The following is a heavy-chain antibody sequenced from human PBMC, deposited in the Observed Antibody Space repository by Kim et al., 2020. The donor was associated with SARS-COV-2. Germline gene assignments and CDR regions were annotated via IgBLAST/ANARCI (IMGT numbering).Heavy chain of an antibody. CDR2: ISGSGGST. J-gene: IGHJ5*02. D-gene: IGHD3-10*01. CDR1: GFTFSSYA. V-gene: IGHV3-23*01. Sequence: GGSLRLSCAASGFTFSSYAMSWVCQAPGKGLEWVSAISGSGGSTYYADSVKGRFTISRDNSKNTLYLQMNSLRAEDTAVYYCAKEYYYGSGSYYNNWFDPWGQGTLVTFSS. CDR3: AKEYYYGSGSYYNNWFDP.